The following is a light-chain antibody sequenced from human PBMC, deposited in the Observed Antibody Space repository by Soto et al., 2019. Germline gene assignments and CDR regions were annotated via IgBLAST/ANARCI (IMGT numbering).Light chain of an antibody. CDR3: QQSYSYTRM. J-gene: IGKJ1*01. V-gene: IGKV1-39*01. CDR1: HTFSTY. Sequence: PSPSSLSSSFFSIFTITFLASHTFSTYLNLYHHNPVKAPKVLIYGASSLQSGVPTRFSGSGSGTDFTITISSLQPEDSATYYCQQSYSYTRMFGQGTKVDIK. CDR2: GAS.